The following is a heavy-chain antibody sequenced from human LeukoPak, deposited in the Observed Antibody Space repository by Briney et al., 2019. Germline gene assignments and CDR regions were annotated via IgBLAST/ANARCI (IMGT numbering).Heavy chain of an antibody. CDR1: GFTFSTYW. Sequence: GGSLRLSCAASGFTFSTYWMSWVRQAPGKGLEGVANIKEDGSEKYYVDSVKGRFTISRDNAKNSLYLQMNSLRAEDTAVYYCASHNWNYEGPGDYWGQGTLVTVSS. J-gene: IGHJ4*02. D-gene: IGHD1-7*01. CDR3: ASHNWNYEGPGDY. V-gene: IGHV3-7*01. CDR2: IKEDGSEK.